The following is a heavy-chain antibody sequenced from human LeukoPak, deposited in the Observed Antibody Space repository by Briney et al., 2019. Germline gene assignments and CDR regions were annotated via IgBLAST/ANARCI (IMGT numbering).Heavy chain of an antibody. J-gene: IGHJ4*02. D-gene: IGHD3-22*01. CDR2: ISGSGGSS. CDR1: GFTFSSYA. CDR3: AKDRQSIVVVIIDY. V-gene: IGHV3-23*01. Sequence: GGSLRLSCAASGFTFSSYAMSWVRQAPGKGLEWVSAISGSGGSSYYADSVKGRFTISRDNSKNTLYLQMNSLRAEDTAVYYCAKDRQSIVVVIIDYWGQGTLVTVSS.